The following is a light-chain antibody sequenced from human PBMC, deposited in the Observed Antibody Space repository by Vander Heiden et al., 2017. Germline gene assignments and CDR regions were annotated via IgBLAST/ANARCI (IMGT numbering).Light chain of an antibody. J-gene: IGKJ3*01. CDR3: QQSYSLPFT. Sequence: DIQMAQSPSSLSASMGERVTITCRASQSVSTSINWYQRKPGTAPKLLIYGASNLQRGVPSRHSGSGSGTEFTLTIGGLQPEDFATYFCQQSYSLPFTFGPGTKLDI. V-gene: IGKV1-39*01. CDR2: GAS. CDR1: QSVSTS.